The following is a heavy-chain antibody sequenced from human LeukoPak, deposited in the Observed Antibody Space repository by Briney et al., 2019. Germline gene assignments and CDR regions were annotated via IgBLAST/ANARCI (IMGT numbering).Heavy chain of an antibody. CDR2: IIPILGIA. V-gene: IGHV1-69*04. CDR1: GGTLSSYA. Sequence: SVEVSCKASGGTLSSYAISWVRQAPGQGLEWMGRIIPILGIANYAQKFQGRVTITADKSTSTACMELSSLRSEDTAVYYCADDSSGFDAFDIWGQGTMVTVSS. CDR3: ADDSSGFDAFDI. J-gene: IGHJ3*02. D-gene: IGHD3-22*01.